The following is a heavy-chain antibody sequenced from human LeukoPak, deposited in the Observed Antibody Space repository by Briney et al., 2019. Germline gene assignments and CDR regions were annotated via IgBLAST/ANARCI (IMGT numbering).Heavy chain of an antibody. CDR1: GGSFSGYY. J-gene: IGHJ4*02. Sequence: PSVTLSLTCAVYGGSFSGYYWGWIRRPPREGLEWIAEIDNSGDIKYNPALKSRVIISADTSKNQFSLKLSSVTAADTAIYYCAREGFYGSGRSLDSWGQGTLVTVSS. D-gene: IGHD3-10*01. V-gene: IGHV4-34*01. CDR2: IDNSGDI. CDR3: AREGFYGSGRSLDS.